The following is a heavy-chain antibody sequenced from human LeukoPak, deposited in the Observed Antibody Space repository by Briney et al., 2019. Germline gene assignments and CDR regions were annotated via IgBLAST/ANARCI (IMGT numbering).Heavy chain of an antibody. Sequence: GRSLRLSCAASGFTFDDYAMLWLPRAPGKGVVWVLGISWNSGSIGYADSVKGRFTISRDNAKNSLYLQMNSLRAEDTALYYCAKDLDDSSSNYWGQGTLVTVSS. J-gene: IGHJ4*02. CDR3: AKDLDDSSSNY. D-gene: IGHD3-22*01. CDR1: GFTFDDYA. V-gene: IGHV3-9*01. CDR2: ISWNSGSI.